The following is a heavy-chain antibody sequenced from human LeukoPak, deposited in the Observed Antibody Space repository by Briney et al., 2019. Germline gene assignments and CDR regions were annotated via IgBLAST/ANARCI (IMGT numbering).Heavy chain of an antibody. Sequence: GASVKVSCKASGYTFTGYYMHLVRQAPGQGLEWMGWINPNSGGTNYAQKFQGRVTMTRDTSISTAYMELSRLRSDDTAVYYCARDRYSGSYLFYDYWGQGTLVTVSS. D-gene: IGHD1-26*01. V-gene: IGHV1-2*02. J-gene: IGHJ4*02. CDR3: ARDRYSGSYLFYDY. CDR2: INPNSGGT. CDR1: GYTFTGYY.